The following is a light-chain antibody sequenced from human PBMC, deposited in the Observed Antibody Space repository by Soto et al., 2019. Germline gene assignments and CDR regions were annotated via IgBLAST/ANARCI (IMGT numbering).Light chain of an antibody. CDR2: DVT. J-gene: IGLJ1*01. CDR1: SSDVGGYNY. CDR3: CSYAGSYTFFV. Sequence: QSVLTQPRSVSGSPGQSVTISCTGTSSDVGGYNYVSWYQQHPGKAPKLMIYDVTKRPSGVPDRFSGSKSGNTASLTISGLQAEDEADYHCCSYAGSYTFFVVGTGTKVTVL. V-gene: IGLV2-11*01.